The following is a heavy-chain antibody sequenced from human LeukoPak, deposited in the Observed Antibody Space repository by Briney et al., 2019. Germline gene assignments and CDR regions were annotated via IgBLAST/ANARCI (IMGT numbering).Heavy chain of an antibody. V-gene: IGHV3-23*01. D-gene: IGHD3-22*01. CDR3: AKDLGYYDSSGYFDY. J-gene: IGHJ4*02. Sequence: PGGSLRLSCAASGFTFSSYAMSWVRQAPGKGLEWVSAISGSGGSTYYADSVKGRFTISRGNSKNTLYLQMNSLRAEDTAVYYCAKDLGYYDSSGYFDYWGQGTLVTVSS. CDR1: GFTFSSYA. CDR2: ISGSGGST.